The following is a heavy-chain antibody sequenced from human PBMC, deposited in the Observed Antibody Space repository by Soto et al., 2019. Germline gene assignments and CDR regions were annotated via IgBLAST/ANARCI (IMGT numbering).Heavy chain of an antibody. CDR3: AGMAARSHMDV. D-gene: IGHD6-6*01. V-gene: IGHV3-30*03. CDR2: ISYDGSNK. Sequence: PGGSLRLSCAASGFTFSSYGMHWVRQAPGKGLEWVAVISYDGSNKYYADSVKGRFTISRDNSKNTLYLQMNSLRAEDTAVYYCAGMAARSHMDVWGQGTTVTVSS. CDR1: GFTFSSYG. J-gene: IGHJ6*02.